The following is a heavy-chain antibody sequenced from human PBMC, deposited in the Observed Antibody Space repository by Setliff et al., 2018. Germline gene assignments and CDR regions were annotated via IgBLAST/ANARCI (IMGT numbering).Heavy chain of an antibody. CDR1: GYTFTGYY. J-gene: IGHJ6*03. CDR3: ARVKAPALYYYMDV. V-gene: IGHV1-2*06. D-gene: IGHD3-16*02. Sequence: ASVKVSCKASGYTFTGYYMHWVRQAPGQGLEWMGRINPNSGGTNYAQKFQGGVTMTRDTSISTAYMELSRLRSDDTAVYYCARVKAPALYYYMDVWGKGTTVTVS. CDR2: INPNSGGT.